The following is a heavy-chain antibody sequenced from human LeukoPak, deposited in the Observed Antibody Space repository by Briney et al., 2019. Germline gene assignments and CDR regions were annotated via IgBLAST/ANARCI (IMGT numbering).Heavy chain of an antibody. D-gene: IGHD5-18*01. V-gene: IGHV3-43*01. CDR1: GFTFDDYT. CDR3: AKERDSYGRYFDY. J-gene: IGHJ4*02. CDR2: ISWDGGST. Sequence: GGSLRLSCAASGFTFDDYTMHWVRQAPGKGLEWVSLISWDGGSTYYAGSVKGRFTISRDNSKNSLYLQMNSLRTEDTALYYCAKERDSYGRYFDYWGQGTLVTVSS.